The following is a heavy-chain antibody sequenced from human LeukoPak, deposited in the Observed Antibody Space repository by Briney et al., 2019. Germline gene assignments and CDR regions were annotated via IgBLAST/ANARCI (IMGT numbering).Heavy chain of an antibody. CDR1: GGSFSGYY. CDR2: INHSGST. V-gene: IGHV4-34*01. J-gene: IGHJ4*02. D-gene: IGHD2-8*01. Sequence: SETLSLTCAVYGGSFSGYYWSWIRQPPGKGLEWIGEINHSGSTNYNPSLKSRVTISVDTSKNQFSLKLSSVTAADTAVYYCARQDCTNGVCHPFDYWGQGTLVTVSS. CDR3: ARQDCTNGVCHPFDY.